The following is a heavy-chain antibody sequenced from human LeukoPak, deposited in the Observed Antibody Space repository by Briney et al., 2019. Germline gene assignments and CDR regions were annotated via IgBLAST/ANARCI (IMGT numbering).Heavy chain of an antibody. D-gene: IGHD4-11*01. Sequence: SVKVSCKASGGTFSSYAISWVRQAPGQGLEWMGGIIPIFGTANYAQKFQGRVMITTDESTSTAYMELSSLRSEDTAVYYCARSTTVTTTYNWFDPWGQGTLVTVSS. J-gene: IGHJ5*02. CDR2: IIPIFGTA. CDR1: GGTFSSYA. CDR3: ARSTTVTTTYNWFDP. V-gene: IGHV1-69*05.